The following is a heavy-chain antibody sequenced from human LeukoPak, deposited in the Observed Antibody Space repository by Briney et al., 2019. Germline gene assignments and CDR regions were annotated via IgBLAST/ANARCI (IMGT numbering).Heavy chain of an antibody. Sequence: GGSLRLSCAASGFTFSSYAMHWVRQAPGKGLEWVAVISYDGSNKYYADSVKGRFTISRDNSKNTLYLQMNSLRAEDTAVYHCATSGIVGATWGEVQSDYWGQGTLVTVSS. D-gene: IGHD1-26*01. CDR1: GFTFSSYA. CDR2: ISYDGSNK. V-gene: IGHV3-30*04. J-gene: IGHJ4*02. CDR3: ATSGIVGATWGEVQSDY.